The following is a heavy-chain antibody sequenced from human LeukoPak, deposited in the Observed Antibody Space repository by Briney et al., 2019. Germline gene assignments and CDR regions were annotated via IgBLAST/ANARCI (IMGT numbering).Heavy chain of an antibody. CDR3: AKVAKYYYGSETYYFFEH. CDR2: ISYDGSNK. D-gene: IGHD3-10*01. CDR1: GFTFSSYA. V-gene: IGHV3-30*04. Sequence: GGSLRLSCAASGFTFSSYAMHWVRQAPGKGLEWVAVISYDGSNKYYADSVKGRFTISRDNSKNTLYLQMNSLRAEDTAVYYCAKVAKYYYGSETYYFFEHWGQGTPVTASS. J-gene: IGHJ4*02.